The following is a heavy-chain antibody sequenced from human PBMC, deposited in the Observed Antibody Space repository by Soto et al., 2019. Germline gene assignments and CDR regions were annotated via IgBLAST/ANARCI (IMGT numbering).Heavy chain of an antibody. J-gene: IGHJ3*02. CDR2: INPNSGGT. Sequence: ASVKVSCKASGCTFTGDYMHWVLKAPGQGLEWMGWINPNSGGTTYAQKFQGRVTMTRDASISTAYMELCRLRADDTAVYYCASERVVMTEVVNSYAFDIWGQGTVVTVSS. V-gene: IGHV1-2*02. CDR3: ASERVVMTEVVNSYAFDI. D-gene: IGHD2-15*01. CDR1: GCTFTGDY.